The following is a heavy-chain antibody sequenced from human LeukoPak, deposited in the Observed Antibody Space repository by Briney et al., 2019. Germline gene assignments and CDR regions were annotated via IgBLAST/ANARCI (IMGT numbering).Heavy chain of an antibody. V-gene: IGHV3-7*01. CDR3: ARDLANPVEYYYYYYGLDA. Sequence: PGGSLRLSCAASGFTFSSYWMSWVRQAPGKGLEWVANIKQDGSEKYYVDSVKGRFTISRDNAKNSLYLQMNSLRVEDTAVYYCARDLANPVEYYYYYYGLDAWGQGTKVTVSS. CDR1: GFTFSSYW. CDR2: IKQDGSEK. J-gene: IGHJ6*02.